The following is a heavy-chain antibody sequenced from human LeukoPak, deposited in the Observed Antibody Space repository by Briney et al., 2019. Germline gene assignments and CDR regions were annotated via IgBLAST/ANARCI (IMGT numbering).Heavy chain of an antibody. Sequence: GGSLRLSCAASEFTFRNAWMSWVREAPGKGMEWVGRIKSKTDGGTIDYAAPVKGRFTISRDDSKNTLYLQMNSLKTEDTAVYYCILAAAGPAYWGQGTLVTVSS. CDR1: EFTFRNAW. D-gene: IGHD6-13*01. CDR3: ILAAAGPAY. J-gene: IGHJ4*02. V-gene: IGHV3-15*01. CDR2: IKSKTDGGTI.